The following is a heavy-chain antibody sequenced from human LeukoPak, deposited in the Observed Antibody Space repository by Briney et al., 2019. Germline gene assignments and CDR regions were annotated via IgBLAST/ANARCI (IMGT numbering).Heavy chain of an antibody. D-gene: IGHD3-22*01. CDR2: IIPIFGTA. Sequence: SVKVSCKASGGTFSSYAISWVRQAPGQGLEWMGGIIPIFGTANYAQKFQGRVTITADESTSTAYMELSSLRSEDTAVYYCASGYDSSGYPNWFDPWGQGTLVTVSS. V-gene: IGHV1-69*13. CDR1: GGTFSSYA. CDR3: ASGYDSSGYPNWFDP. J-gene: IGHJ5*02.